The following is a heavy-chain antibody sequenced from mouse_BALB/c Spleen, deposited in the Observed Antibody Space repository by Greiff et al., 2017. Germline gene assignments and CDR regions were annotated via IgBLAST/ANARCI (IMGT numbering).Heavy chain of an antibody. V-gene: IGHV5-6*01. CDR3: ARHYRSSYAMDY. J-gene: IGHJ4*01. CDR2: ISSGGSYT. Sequence: EVKLVESGGDLVKPGGSLKLSCAASGFTFSSYGMSWVRQTPDKRLEWVATISSGGSYTYYPDSVKGRFTISRDNAKNTLYLQMSSLKSEDTAMYYCARHYRSSYAMDYWGQGTSVTVSS. CDR1: GFTFSSYG. D-gene: IGHD2-14*01.